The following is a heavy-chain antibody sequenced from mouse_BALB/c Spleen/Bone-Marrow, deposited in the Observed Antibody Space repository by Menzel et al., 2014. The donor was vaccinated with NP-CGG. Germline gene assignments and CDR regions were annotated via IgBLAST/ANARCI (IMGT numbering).Heavy chain of an antibody. D-gene: IGHD2-14*01. V-gene: IGHV5-12-1*01. CDR1: GFAFRSYD. Sequence: EVKLVESGGGLVKPGGSLKLSCVASGFAFRSYDMSWVRQTPEKRLEWVAYISSGGGATYHQDTVKGRFTISRDNAKDTLYMQMSSLKTEDRAMYYCAIHSPSYYRYDVRDAMDYWGQGTSVTVSS. J-gene: IGHJ4*01. CDR3: AIHSPSYYRYDVRDAMDY. CDR2: ISSGGGAT.